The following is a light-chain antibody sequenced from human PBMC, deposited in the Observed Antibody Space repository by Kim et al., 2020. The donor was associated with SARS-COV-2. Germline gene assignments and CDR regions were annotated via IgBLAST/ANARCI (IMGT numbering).Light chain of an antibody. V-gene: IGLV6-57*03. J-gene: IGLJ2*01. CDR1: SGSIASNY. CDR3: QSYDSSNPVV. CDR2: EDN. Sequence: KTGTISCSRSSGSIASNYVQWYQLRPGSAPTTVIYEDNQRPSGVPDRFSGSIDSSSNSASLTISGLKTEDEADYYCQSYDSSNPVVFGGGTKLTVL.